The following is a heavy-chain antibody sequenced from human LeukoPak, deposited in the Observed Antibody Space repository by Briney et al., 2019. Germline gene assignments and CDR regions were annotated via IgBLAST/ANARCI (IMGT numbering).Heavy chain of an antibody. Sequence: GGSLRLSCAASGFTVSSDYMSWVRQAPGKGLEWVSVIYTDGRTFFADFVKGRFTISRDTSKNMLYLQMNSLRVEDTAVYYCAIGTPTVSAGHYWGQGTLVTVSS. CDR1: GFTVSSDY. CDR2: IYTDGRT. V-gene: IGHV3-53*01. D-gene: IGHD2-15*01. J-gene: IGHJ4*02. CDR3: AIGTPTVSAGHY.